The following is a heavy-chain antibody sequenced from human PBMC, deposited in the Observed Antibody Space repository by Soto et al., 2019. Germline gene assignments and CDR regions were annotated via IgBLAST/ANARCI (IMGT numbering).Heavy chain of an antibody. CDR1: GFTFSSYG. CDR3: ARTRGYYYYYGMDV. V-gene: IGHV3-33*01. Sequence: GGSLRLSCAASGFTFSSYGMHWVRQSPGKGLEWVAVIWYDGSNKYYADSVKGRFTISRDNSKNTLYLQVNSLRAEDTAVYYCARTRGYYYYYGMDVWGQGTTVTVSS. CDR2: IWYDGSNK. D-gene: IGHD1-26*01. J-gene: IGHJ6*02.